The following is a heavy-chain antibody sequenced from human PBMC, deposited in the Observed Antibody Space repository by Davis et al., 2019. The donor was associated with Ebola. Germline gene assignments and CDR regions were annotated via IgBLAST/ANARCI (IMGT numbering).Heavy chain of an antibody. Sequence: GGSLRLSCAASGFTFSSYWMSWVRQAPGKGLEWVAVICYDGSNKFYADSVKGRFTISRDNSKNTLYLQMNSLRAEDTAVYYCAKVRSYDAFDIWGQGTMVTVSS. J-gene: IGHJ3*02. V-gene: IGHV3-33*06. CDR2: ICYDGSNK. CDR3: AKVRSYDAFDI. CDR1: GFTFSSYW.